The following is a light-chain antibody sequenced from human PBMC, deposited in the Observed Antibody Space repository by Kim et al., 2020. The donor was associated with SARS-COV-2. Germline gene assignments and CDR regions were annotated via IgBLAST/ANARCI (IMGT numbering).Light chain of an antibody. J-gene: IGKJ1*01. CDR1: QSVYSSY. CDR2: GAS. V-gene: IGKV3-20*01. Sequence: APGERATRACRASQSVYSSYLAWYQQKPGQAPRLLIYGASSRATGIPDRFSGSGSGTDFTITISRLEPEDFAVYYCQQYVTSPRTFGQGTKVDIK. CDR3: QQYVTSPRT.